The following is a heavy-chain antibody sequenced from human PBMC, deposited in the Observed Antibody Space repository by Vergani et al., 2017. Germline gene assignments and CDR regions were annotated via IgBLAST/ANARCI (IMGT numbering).Heavy chain of an antibody. D-gene: IGHD2-15*01. CDR3: ATDHCSGGSCYSRNWFDP. CDR1: GYTFTDYY. J-gene: IGHJ5*02. V-gene: IGHV1-69-2*01. CDR2: VDPEDGET. Sequence: VQLVQSGAEVKKPGASVKISCKVSGYTFTDYYMHWVQQAPGKGLEWMGLVDPEDGETIYAEKFQGRVTITADPSTDTAYMELSSLRSEDTAVYYCATDHCSGGSCYSRNWFDPWGQGTLVTVSS.